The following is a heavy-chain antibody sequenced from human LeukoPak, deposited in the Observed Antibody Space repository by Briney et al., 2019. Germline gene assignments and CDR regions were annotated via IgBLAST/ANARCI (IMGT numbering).Heavy chain of an antibody. Sequence: GGSLRLSCAASGFTFSSYAMSWVRQAPGKGLEWVSAISGSGGSTYYADSVKGRFTISRDNSKNTLYLQMNSLRAEDTAVYYCAKEADEKYCSGGSCYSFDYWGQGTLVTVSS. CDR1: GFTFSSYA. CDR3: AKEADEKYCSGGSCYSFDY. J-gene: IGHJ4*02. CDR2: ISGSGGST. V-gene: IGHV3-23*01. D-gene: IGHD2-15*01.